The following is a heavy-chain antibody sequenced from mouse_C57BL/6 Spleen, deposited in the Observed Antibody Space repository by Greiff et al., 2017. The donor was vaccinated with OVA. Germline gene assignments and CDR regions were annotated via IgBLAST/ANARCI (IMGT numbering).Heavy chain of an antibody. V-gene: IGHV1-72*01. J-gene: IGHJ4*01. CDR2: IDPNSGGT. CDR1: GYTFTSYW. D-gene: IGHD1-1*01. Sequence: VQLQQPGAELVKPGASVKLSCKASGYTFTSYWMHWVKQRPGRGLEWIGRIDPNSGGTKYTEKFKSKATLTVDKPSSTAYMQLSSLTSEDSAVYYCARERITTVAPAVDYWGQGTSGTVSS. CDR3: ARERITTVAPAVDY.